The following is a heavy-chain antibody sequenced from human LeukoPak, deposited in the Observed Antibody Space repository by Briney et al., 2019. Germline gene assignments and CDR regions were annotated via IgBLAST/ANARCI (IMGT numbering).Heavy chain of an antibody. CDR3: ARVLEGSSGQHWYFDL. CDR1: GGSFSGYY. J-gene: IGHJ2*01. D-gene: IGHD6-19*01. V-gene: IGHV4-34*01. CDR2: INHSGST. Sequence: ASETLSLTCAVYGGSFSGYYWSWIRQPRGKGLEWIGEINHSGSTNYNPSLKSRVTISVDTSKNQFSLRLSSVTAADTALYYCARVLEGSSGQHWYFDLWGRGTLVTVSS.